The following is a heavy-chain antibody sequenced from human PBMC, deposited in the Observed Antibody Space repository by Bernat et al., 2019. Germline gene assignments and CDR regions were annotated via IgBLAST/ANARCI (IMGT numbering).Heavy chain of an antibody. V-gene: IGHV4-31*03. CDR1: GGSISSGGYY. J-gene: IGHJ4*02. CDR2: IYHSGST. D-gene: IGHD6-19*01. Sequence: QVQLQESGPGLVKPSQTLSLTCTVSGGSISSGGYYWSWIRQHPGKGLEWIGHIYHSGSTYYNPSLKSRVIISVDTSKNQFSLKLSSVTAADTAVYYCARGDRDSIAVNCWGQGTLVTVSS. CDR3: ARGDRDSIAVNC.